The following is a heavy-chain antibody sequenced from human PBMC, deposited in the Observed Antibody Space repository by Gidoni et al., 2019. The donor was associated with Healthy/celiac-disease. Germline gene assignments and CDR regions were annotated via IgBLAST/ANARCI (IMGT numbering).Heavy chain of an antibody. CDR1: GFPFSSDA. CDR2: ISGRGGST. CDR3: ANPPTRGYSYAPFDY. V-gene: IGHV3-23*01. Sequence: EVQLLESGGGLVQPGGSLRLSCAASGFPFSSDAMSWVRQAPGKGLEWVSAISGRGGSTYYADSVKGRFTISRDNSKNTLYLQMNSLRAEETAVYYCANPPTRGYSYAPFDYWGQGTLVTVSS. D-gene: IGHD5-18*01. J-gene: IGHJ4*02.